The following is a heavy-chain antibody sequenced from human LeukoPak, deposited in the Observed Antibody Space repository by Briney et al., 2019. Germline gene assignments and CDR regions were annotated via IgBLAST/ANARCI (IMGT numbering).Heavy chain of an antibody. CDR3: ASSSLFSWFDP. Sequence: GASVKVSCKASGYTFTGYYMHWERQAPGQGLEWMGWINPNSGGTNYTQKFQGRVIMTRDTSISTAYMELSRLRSDDTAVYYCASSSLFSWFDPWGQGTLVTVSS. CDR2: INPNSGGT. D-gene: IGHD2-15*01. V-gene: IGHV1-2*02. J-gene: IGHJ5*02. CDR1: GYTFTGYY.